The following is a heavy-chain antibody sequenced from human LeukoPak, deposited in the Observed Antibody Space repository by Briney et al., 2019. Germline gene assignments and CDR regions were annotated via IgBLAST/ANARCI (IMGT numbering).Heavy chain of an antibody. CDR3: ARGWVYYYDSSGHYSSYYYYYYYMDF. Sequence: GASVKVSCKASGYTFTSYDINWVRQATGQGLEWMGWMNANSGNTGYAQKFQGRVTMTRNTSISTAYMELSSLRSEDTAVYYCARGWVYYYDSSGHYSSYYYYYYYMDFWRKGTTVTVS. CDR1: GYTFTSYD. V-gene: IGHV1-8*01. D-gene: IGHD3-22*01. CDR2: MNANSGNT. J-gene: IGHJ6*03.